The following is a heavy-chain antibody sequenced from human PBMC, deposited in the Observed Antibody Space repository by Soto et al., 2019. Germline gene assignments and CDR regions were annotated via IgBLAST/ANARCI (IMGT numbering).Heavy chain of an antibody. CDR1: GYTLTSYA. J-gene: IGHJ4*02. CDR2: INAGNGNT. Sequence: ASVKVSCKASGYTLTSYAVRWVRQAPGQRLEWMGWINAGNGNTKYSQKFQGRVTITRDTSASTAYMELSSLRSEDTAVYYCARDKYNWNEDRFDYWGQGTLLTVSS. CDR3: ARDKYNWNEDRFDY. D-gene: IGHD1-1*01. V-gene: IGHV1-3*01.